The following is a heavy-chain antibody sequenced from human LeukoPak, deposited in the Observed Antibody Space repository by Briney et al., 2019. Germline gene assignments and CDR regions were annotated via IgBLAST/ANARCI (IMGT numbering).Heavy chain of an antibody. J-gene: IGHJ1*01. Sequence: PGRSLRLSCAASGFTFSSYGMHCVRQAPGKGLEWVAVIWYDGSNKYHADSVKGRFTISRDNSKNTLYLQMNSLRAEDTAVYYCAKDGPPMVRGPGYFQHWGQGTLVTVSS. CDR2: IWYDGSNK. CDR1: GFTFSSYG. D-gene: IGHD3-10*01. V-gene: IGHV3-33*06. CDR3: AKDGPPMVRGPGYFQH.